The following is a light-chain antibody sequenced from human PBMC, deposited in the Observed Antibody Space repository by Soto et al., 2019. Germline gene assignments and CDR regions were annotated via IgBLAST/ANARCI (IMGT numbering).Light chain of an antibody. J-gene: IGKJ1*01. Sequence: AIQMTQSPSSLSASVGDRVTITCRASQDIRNDLGWYQQKPGKAPKLLIYDGSNLQSGVPSRFSGSVSGTDFTLTISSLHPEAFATYYCLQDYNFPRTFGQGTKVEVK. V-gene: IGKV1-6*01. CDR2: DGS. CDR1: QDIRND. CDR3: LQDYNFPRT.